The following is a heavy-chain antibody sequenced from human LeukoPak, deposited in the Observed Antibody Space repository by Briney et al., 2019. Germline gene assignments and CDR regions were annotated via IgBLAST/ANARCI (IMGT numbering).Heavy chain of an antibody. CDR2: VYYTGTT. CDR3: ARLARLSLIRGVTGYHSMDV. V-gene: IGHV4-59*01. J-gene: IGHJ6*03. D-gene: IGHD3-10*01. CDR1: SGSTNNFY. Sequence: SETLSLTCTVSSGSTNNFYWSWIRQPPGGGLEWIGYVYYTGTTNYNPSLKSRVTISIDTSKNQFSLKLSSATAADTAVYYCARLARLSLIRGVTGYHSMDVWGKGTKVTVSS.